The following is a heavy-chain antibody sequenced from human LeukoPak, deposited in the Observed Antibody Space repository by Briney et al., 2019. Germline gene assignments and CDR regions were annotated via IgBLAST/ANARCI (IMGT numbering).Heavy chain of an antibody. CDR3: VRDLYYDSVS. D-gene: IGHD3-22*01. J-gene: IGHJ4*02. V-gene: IGHV3-48*03. Sequence: GSLRLSCAASGSTFNTDAMTWVRQAPGNRLEWISYISSGSTTTYYADSVRGRFTVSRDNTKKSLYLQMNSLSAEDTAIYYCVRDLYYDSVSWGQGTLVTVSS. CDR2: ISSGSTTT. CDR1: GSTFNTDA.